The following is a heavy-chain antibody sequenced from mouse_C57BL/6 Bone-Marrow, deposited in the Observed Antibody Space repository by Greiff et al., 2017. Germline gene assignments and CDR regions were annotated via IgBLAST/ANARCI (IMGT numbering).Heavy chain of an antibody. CDR2: IYPGDGDT. J-gene: IGHJ4*01. CDR1: GYAFSSSW. D-gene: IGHD2-3*01. Sequence: VQLQQSGPELVKPGASVKISCKASGYAFSSSWMNWVKQRPGKGLEWIGRIYPGDGDTNYNGKFKGKATLTADKSSSTAYMELRSLTSEDSAVYFCARPDGYYAMDYWGQGTSVTVSS. V-gene: IGHV1-82*01. CDR3: ARPDGYYAMDY.